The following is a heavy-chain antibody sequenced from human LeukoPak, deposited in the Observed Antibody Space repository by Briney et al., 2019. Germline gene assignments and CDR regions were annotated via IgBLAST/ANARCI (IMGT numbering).Heavy chain of an antibody. CDR1: GFTFSKFW. CDR3: TTDSTVLEWLRNIDY. Sequence: PGGSPRLSCAASGFTFSKFWMSWVRQAPGKGLEWVGRIKSKTDGGTTDYAAPVKGRFTISRDDSKNTLYLQMNSLKTEDTAVYYCTTDSTVLEWLRNIDYWGQGTLVTVSS. CDR2: IKSKTDGGTT. J-gene: IGHJ4*02. D-gene: IGHD3-3*01. V-gene: IGHV3-15*01.